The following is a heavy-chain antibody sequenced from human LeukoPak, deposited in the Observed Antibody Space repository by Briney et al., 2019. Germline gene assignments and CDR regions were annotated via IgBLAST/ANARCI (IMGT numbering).Heavy chain of an antibody. J-gene: IGHJ4*02. V-gene: IGHV1-46*01. CDR1: GYTFTSYY. CDR2: INPSAGST. Sequence: EASVKVSCKASGYTFTSYYLHWVRQAPGQGLEWMGIINPSAGSTSYAQKFQGRVTMTRDMSTSTVYMELSSLRSEDTAVYYCARDRGWELRWFELDYWGQGTLVTVSS. D-gene: IGHD1-26*01. CDR3: ARDRGWELRWFELDY.